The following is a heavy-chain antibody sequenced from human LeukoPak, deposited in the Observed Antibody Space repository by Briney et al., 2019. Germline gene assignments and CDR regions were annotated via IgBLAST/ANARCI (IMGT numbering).Heavy chain of an antibody. J-gene: IGHJ4*02. CDR1: GYTFTSYG. V-gene: IGHV1-18*01. CDR2: ISAYNGNT. Sequence: ASVKVSCKASGYTFTSYGISWVRQAPGQGLEWMGWISAYNGNTNYAQKLQGRVTMTTDTSTSTAYMELRSLRSDDTAVYYCAREAGTYYDFWSGYYRGPSFDYWGQGTLVTVSS. D-gene: IGHD3-3*01. CDR3: AREAGTYYDFWSGYYRGPSFDY.